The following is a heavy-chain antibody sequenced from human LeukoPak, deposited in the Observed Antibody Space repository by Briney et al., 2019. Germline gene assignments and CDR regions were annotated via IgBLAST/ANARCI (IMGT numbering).Heavy chain of an antibody. J-gene: IGHJ5*02. CDR1: AYTFTSYG. Sequence: ASVKVSCKASAYTFTSYGISWVRQDPGQGLEWMGWISAYNGNTNYAQKLQGRVTMTTDTSTSTAYMELRSLRSDDTAVYYCARELRFLECDPWGQGTLVTVSS. D-gene: IGHD3-3*01. V-gene: IGHV1-18*01. CDR2: ISAYNGNT. CDR3: ARELRFLECDP.